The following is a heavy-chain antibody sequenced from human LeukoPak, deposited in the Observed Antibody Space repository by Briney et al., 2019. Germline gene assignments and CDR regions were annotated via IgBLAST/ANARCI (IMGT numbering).Heavy chain of an antibody. V-gene: IGHV1-18*01. J-gene: IGHJ3*02. Sequence: ASVKVSCKASGYTFTSYGISWVRQAPGQGLEWMGWISAYNGNTNYAQKFQGRVTMTEDTSTDTAYMELSSLRSEDTTVYYCATFPATTRYCSSTSCSGGAFDIWGQGTMVTVSS. CDR3: ATFPATTRYCSSTSCSGGAFDI. CDR2: ISAYNGNT. CDR1: GYTFTSYG. D-gene: IGHD2-2*01.